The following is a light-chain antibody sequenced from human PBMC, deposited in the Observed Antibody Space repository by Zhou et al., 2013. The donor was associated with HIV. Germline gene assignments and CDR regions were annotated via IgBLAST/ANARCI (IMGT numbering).Light chain of an antibody. J-gene: IGKJ5*01. V-gene: IGKV3-11*01. CDR3: QQRTTRIT. CDR1: QSVSTY. Sequence: EIVLTQSPATLSLSPGERATLSCRASQSVSTYLAWYQQTPGQPPRLLIYDASNRATGIPDRFSGSGSGTDFTLTITSLEPEDFAVYYCQQRTTRITFGQGTRLEIK. CDR2: DAS.